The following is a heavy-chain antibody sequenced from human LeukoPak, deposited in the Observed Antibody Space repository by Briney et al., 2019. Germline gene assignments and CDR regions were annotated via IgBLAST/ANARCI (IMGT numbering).Heavy chain of an antibody. J-gene: IGHJ4*02. CDR2: INHSGST. V-gene: IGHV4-34*01. Sequence: SETLSLTCAVYGGSFSGYYWSWIRQPPGKGLEWIGEINHSGSTNYNPSLKSRVTISVDTSKNQFSLKLSSVTAADTAVYYCARATRGPYDWGQGTLVTASS. CDR1: GGSFSGYY. CDR3: ARATRGPYD. D-gene: IGHD2-2*01.